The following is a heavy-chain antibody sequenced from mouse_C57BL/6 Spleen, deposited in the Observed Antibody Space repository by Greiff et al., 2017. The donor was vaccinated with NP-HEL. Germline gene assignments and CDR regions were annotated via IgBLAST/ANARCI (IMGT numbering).Heavy chain of an antibody. CDR2: IRSGGSYT. CDR1: GFTFSSYG. V-gene: IGHV5-6*01. J-gene: IGHJ2*01. Sequence: DVQLVESGGDLVKPGGSLKLSCAASGFTFSSYGMSWVRQTPDKRLEWVATIRSGGSYTYYPDSVKGRFTISRDNAKNTLYLQMSSLKSEDTAMYYCARPVTPRYFDYWGQGTTLTVSS. D-gene: IGHD2-1*01. CDR3: ARPVTPRYFDY.